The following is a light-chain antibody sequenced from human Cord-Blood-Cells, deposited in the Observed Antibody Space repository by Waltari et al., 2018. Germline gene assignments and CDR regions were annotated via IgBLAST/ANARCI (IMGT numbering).Light chain of an antibody. CDR3: QSYDSSLSGYV. Sequence: QSVLTQPPSVSGAPGQRVTISCTGSSSNIGAGYDVHWYQQLPGTAPKLLICGNSNRPSGVPDRSSGSKSGTSASLAITGLQAEDEADYYCQSYDSSLSGYVFGTGTKVTVL. V-gene: IGLV1-40*01. CDR1: SSNIGAGYD. J-gene: IGLJ1*01. CDR2: GNS.